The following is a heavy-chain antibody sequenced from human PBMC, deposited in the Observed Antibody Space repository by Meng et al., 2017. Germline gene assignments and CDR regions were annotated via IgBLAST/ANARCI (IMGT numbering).Heavy chain of an antibody. V-gene: IGHV1-69*01. D-gene: IGHD1-7*01. CDR3: ARIWNSLKDYDY. CDR2: IIPIFGTA. J-gene: IGHJ4*02. Sequence: QVLLVASGCVVKRPWFSVQVSCKASGGTFSSFAISWGRHAPGQGLEWMGGIIPIFGTANYAQKFQGRVTITADESTSTAYMELSSLRSEDTAVYYCARIWNSLKDYDYWGQGTLVTVSS. CDR1: GGTFSSFA.